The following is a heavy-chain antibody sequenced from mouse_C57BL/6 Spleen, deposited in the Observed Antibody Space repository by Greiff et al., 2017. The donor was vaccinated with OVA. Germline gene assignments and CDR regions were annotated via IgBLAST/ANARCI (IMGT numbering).Heavy chain of an antibody. CDR2: IDPSDSET. CDR1: GYTFTSYW. CDR3: ARGAAQATDYAMDY. Sequence: QVQLKQPGAELVRPGSSVKLSCKASGYTFTSYWMHWVKQRPIQGLEWIGNIDPSDSETHYNQKFKDKATLTVDKYYSTAYMQLSSLTSEDSAVYYCARGAAQATDYAMDYWGQGTSVTVSS. V-gene: IGHV1-52*01. J-gene: IGHJ4*01. D-gene: IGHD3-2*02.